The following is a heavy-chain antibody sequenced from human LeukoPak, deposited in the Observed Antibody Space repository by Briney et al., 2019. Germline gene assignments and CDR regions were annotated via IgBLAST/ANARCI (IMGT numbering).Heavy chain of an antibody. CDR2: TSYGEGT. D-gene: IGHD1-26*01. CDR3: AAADWESFYFGS. CDR1: GGSVSRGGYY. J-gene: IGHJ4*02. V-gene: IGHV4-31*03. Sequence: KPSETLSLTCTVSGGSVSRGGYYWNWIRQHPGKGLEWIGFTSYGEGTYYNPSLMSRITISVDRSQNQFSLKMRDVTAADTAVYFCAAADWESFYFGSWGQGALVAVSS.